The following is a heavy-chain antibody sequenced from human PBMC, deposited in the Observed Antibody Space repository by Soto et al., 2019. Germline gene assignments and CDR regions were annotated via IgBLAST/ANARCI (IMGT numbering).Heavy chain of an antibody. Sequence: ASVKVSCKASGYTFTSYGISWVRQAPGQGLEWMGWISAYNGNTNDAQKLQGRVTMTTDTSTSTAYMELRSLRSDDTAVYYCARESGRSSDTCDILTGYYFYYYSYGMDVWGQGTTVTVSS. CDR3: ARESGRSSDTCDILTGYYFYYYSYGMDV. CDR1: GYTFTSYG. V-gene: IGHV1-18*04. CDR2: ISAYNGNT. J-gene: IGHJ6*02. D-gene: IGHD3-9*01.